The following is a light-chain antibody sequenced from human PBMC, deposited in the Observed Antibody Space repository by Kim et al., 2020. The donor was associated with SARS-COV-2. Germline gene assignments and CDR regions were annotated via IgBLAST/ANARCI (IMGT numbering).Light chain of an antibody. Sequence: QSVLTQPLSASGSPGQSVTISCTGTSSDVGGYNYVSWYQQHPGKAPKLMIYEVTKRPSGVPDRFSGSKSGNTASLTVSGLQAEDEADYYCTSYAGSHNLIFGGGTQLTVL. CDR2: EVT. J-gene: IGLJ2*01. CDR1: SSDVGGYNY. CDR3: TSYAGSHNLI. V-gene: IGLV2-8*01.